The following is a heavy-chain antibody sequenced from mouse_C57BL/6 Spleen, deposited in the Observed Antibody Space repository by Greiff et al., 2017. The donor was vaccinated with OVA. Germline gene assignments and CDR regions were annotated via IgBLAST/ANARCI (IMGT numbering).Heavy chain of an antibody. Sequence: EVQLVESGGGLVKPGGSLKLSCAASGFTFSDYGMHWVRQAPEKGLEWVAYISSGSSTIYYADTVKGRFTIARDNAKNTLFLQMTSLRSEDTAMYYCAREDYYGSSYGWYCDVWGTGTTVTVSS. CDR1: GFTFSDYG. CDR2: ISSGSSTI. CDR3: AREDYYGSSYGWYCDV. J-gene: IGHJ1*03. D-gene: IGHD1-1*01. V-gene: IGHV5-17*01.